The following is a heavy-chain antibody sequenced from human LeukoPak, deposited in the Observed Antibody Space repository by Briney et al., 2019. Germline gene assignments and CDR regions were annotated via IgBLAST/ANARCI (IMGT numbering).Heavy chain of an antibody. D-gene: IGHD3-9*01. CDR2: ISSSRSYI. CDR1: GLTFSSYS. Sequence: GGSLRLSCAASGLTFSSYSMNWVRQAPGKGLGWVSSISSSRSYIYYADSVEGRSTISRDNAKNSLYLQMNSLRAEDTAVYYCARDNVDSLTGYSNFDYWGQGTLVTVSS. CDR3: ARDNVDSLTGYSNFDY. V-gene: IGHV3-21*01. J-gene: IGHJ4*02.